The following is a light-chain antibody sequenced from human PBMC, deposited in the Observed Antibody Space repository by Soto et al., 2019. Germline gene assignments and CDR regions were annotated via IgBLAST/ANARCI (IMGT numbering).Light chain of an antibody. CDR1: QSISSW. CDR3: QQSFSTPLP. Sequence: DVQRTQYPTTLSASVGDRVTITCRASQSISSWLAWYQQQSGKAPKLLIYSASTLQSGVPSRFSGSGSGTDFTPTISNLQPEDFATYHCQQSFSTPLPFGQVANVAIK. V-gene: IGKV1-39*01. J-gene: IGKJ1*01. CDR2: SAS.